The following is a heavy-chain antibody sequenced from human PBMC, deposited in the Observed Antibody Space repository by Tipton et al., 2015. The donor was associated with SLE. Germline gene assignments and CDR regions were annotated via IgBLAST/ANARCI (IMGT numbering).Heavy chain of an antibody. D-gene: IGHD3-22*01. Sequence: TLSLTCAVSGGSISGYYWSWIRQSPGEGLEWIGYVYSSGSTHYNPSLKSRVTISVDASKNQFSLRLTSVTAADTAVYYCARRHFDTSGYYWGAFDIWGQGTMVTVSS. CDR2: VYSSGST. J-gene: IGHJ3*02. CDR1: GGSISGYY. V-gene: IGHV4-59*01. CDR3: ARRHFDTSGYYWGAFDI.